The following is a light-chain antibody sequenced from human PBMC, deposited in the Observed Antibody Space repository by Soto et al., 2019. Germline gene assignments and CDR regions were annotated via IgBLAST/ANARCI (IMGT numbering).Light chain of an antibody. V-gene: IGKV3-20*01. J-gene: IGKJ4*01. CDR3: RQYDGSLGLT. CDR2: GAS. CDR1: QSVSSSY. Sequence: EIVLTQSPGTLSLSPGERATLSCRASQSVSSSYLAWYQQKPGQAPRLLIYGASSRATGIPDRFSGSGSGTDFTLTISRLEPEDFAVYYYRQYDGSLGLTFGGGTKVEIK.